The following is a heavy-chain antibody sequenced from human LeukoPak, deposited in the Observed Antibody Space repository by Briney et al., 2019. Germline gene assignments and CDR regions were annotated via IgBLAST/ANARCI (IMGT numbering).Heavy chain of an antibody. CDR1: GGTFSSYA. CDR3: ATRVDYGGQPTHRRAFDI. CDR2: IIPIFGTA. Sequence: SVKVSCKASGGTFSSYAISWVRQAPGQGLEWMGGIIPIFGTANYAQKFQGRVTITADKSTSTAYMELSSLRSEDTAVYYCATRVDYGGQPTHRRAFDIWGQGTMVTVSS. D-gene: IGHD4-23*01. V-gene: IGHV1-69*06. J-gene: IGHJ3*02.